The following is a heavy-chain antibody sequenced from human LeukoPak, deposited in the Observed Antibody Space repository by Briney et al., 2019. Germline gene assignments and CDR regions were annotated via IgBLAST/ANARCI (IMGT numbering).Heavy chain of an antibody. CDR2: INPTGST. CDR3: ARLSPYGSGSYYKPNYYYYYMDV. V-gene: IGHV4-34*01. Sequence: SETLSLTCAVYGGSFSGYYWSWIRQPQGKGLEWIGEINPTGSTNYNPSLKSRVTISVDTSKNQFSLKLSSVTAADTAVYYCARLSPYGSGSYYKPNYYYYYMDVWGKGTTVTISS. D-gene: IGHD3-10*01. J-gene: IGHJ6*03. CDR1: GGSFSGYY.